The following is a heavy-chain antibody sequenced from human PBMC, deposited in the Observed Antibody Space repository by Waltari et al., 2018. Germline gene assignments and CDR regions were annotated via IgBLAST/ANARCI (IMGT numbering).Heavy chain of an antibody. CDR1: GFTVTKYW. D-gene: IGHD3-22*01. CDR3: ARVARKTYSSPVPGRDYYSGMDV. Sequence: EEQLVESGGGLIQPGESLRVSCAVSGFTVTKYWMNWVRQSPGKGLVWVARINSDGSDTSYADFVKGRFTISRDNAKNTVYLQMKSLRAEDTAVYFCARVARKTYSSPVPGRDYYSGMDVWGLGTTVTVSS. J-gene: IGHJ6*02. CDR2: INSDGSDT. V-gene: IGHV3-74*01.